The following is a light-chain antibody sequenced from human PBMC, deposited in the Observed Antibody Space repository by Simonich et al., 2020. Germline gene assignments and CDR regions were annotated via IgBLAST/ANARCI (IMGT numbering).Light chain of an antibody. CDR3: MQALQTLRT. CDR1: QILLHSNGYTY. Sequence: DIVMTQSTLSLPVTPGEPASISCRSSQILLHSNGYTYLDWYLQKPGQSPQLLIYLGSHRASGVPDRFSGSGAGTDCTLKISRVEAEDVGVYYCMQALQTLRTFGQGTKVEIK. J-gene: IGKJ1*01. CDR2: LGS. V-gene: IGKV2-28*01.